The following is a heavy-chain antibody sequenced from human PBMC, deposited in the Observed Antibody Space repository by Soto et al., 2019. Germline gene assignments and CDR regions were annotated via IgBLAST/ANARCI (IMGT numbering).Heavy chain of an antibody. V-gene: IGHV1-3*01. CDR1: GYTFTSYA. CDR2: INAGNGNT. D-gene: IGHD1-26*01. Sequence: EASVKVSCKASGYTFTSYAMHWVRQAPGQRLEWMGWINAGNGNTKYSQKFQGGDTITRDTSASTAYMELSSLISEDTAVYYCARGYTFPFDPWGQGTLVTSPQ. J-gene: IGHJ5*02. CDR3: ARGYTFPFDP.